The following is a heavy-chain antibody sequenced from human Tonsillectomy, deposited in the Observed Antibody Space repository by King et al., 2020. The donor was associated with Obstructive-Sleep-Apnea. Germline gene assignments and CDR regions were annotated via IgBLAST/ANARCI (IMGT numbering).Heavy chain of an antibody. D-gene: IGHD4-17*01. CDR1: GFTFSSYA. Sequence: VQLVESGGGLVQPGGSLKLSCVTSGFTFSSYAMSWVRQALGKGLEWVSSLISGGKTYYADSVKGRFTISPDNAKNTLYLQMNSLRAEDTAVYYCAKDIGTTVTRDYWGQGTLVTVSS. V-gene: IGHV3-23*04. CDR2: LISGGKT. CDR3: AKDIGTTVTRDY. J-gene: IGHJ4*02.